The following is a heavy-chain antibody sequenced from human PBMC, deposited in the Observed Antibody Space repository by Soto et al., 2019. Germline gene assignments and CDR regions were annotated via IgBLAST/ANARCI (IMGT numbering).Heavy chain of an antibody. CDR3: ARQKRKYCTNGVCLNWFDP. CDR2: IYYSGST. CDR1: GGSISSSSYY. Sequence: SETLSLTCTVSGGSISSSSYYWGWIRQPPGKGLEWIGSIYYSGSTYYNPSLKSRVTISVDTSKNQFSLKLSSVTAADTAVYYCARQKRKYCTNGVCLNWFDPWGQGTLVTVSS. J-gene: IGHJ5*02. D-gene: IGHD2-8*01. V-gene: IGHV4-39*01.